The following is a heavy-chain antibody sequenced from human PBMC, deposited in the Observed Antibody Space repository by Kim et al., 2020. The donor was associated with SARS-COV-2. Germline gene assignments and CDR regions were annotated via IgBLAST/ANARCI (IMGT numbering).Heavy chain of an antibody. CDR3: ARAMKYYEILHYFDH. CDR1: GFTLNNFA. Sequence: GGSLRLSCAASGFTLNNFAMHWVRQAPGKGLDWVAVLWYDGTNKYIADAVKGRFSISRDDSQNTLYLQMDSLTAEDTAVYYCARAMKYYEILHYFDHWGQGSLVTVSS. D-gene: IGHD3-16*01. V-gene: IGHV3-33*08. CDR2: LWYDGTNK. J-gene: IGHJ4*02.